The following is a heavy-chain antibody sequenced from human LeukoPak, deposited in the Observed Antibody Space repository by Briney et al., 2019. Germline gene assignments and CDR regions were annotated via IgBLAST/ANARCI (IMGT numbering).Heavy chain of an antibody. V-gene: IGHV4-34*01. CDR3: ASSDPFSSTWNPAYSFDY. Sequence: SETLSLTCAVYGGSFSAYYWSWIRRPPGEGLEWIGDINQSGRTNYNPSLKSRVIISVDTSKNQFSLTLLSVTAADTAVYYCASSDPFSSTWNPAYSFDYWDQGTLVTVSS. CDR1: GGSFSAYY. CDR2: INQSGRT. D-gene: IGHD6-13*01. J-gene: IGHJ4*02.